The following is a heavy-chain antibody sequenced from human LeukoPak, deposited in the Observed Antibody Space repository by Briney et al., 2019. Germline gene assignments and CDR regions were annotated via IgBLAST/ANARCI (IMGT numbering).Heavy chain of an antibody. V-gene: IGHV4-59*12. CDR2: ISYSGST. D-gene: IGHD5-18*01. CDR1: GGSISSYY. CDR3: ARDVGYSYGGIDY. J-gene: IGHJ4*02. Sequence: SETLSLTCTVSGGSISSYYWSWIRQPPGKGLEWIGYISYSGSTNYNPSLKSRVTISIDTSKNQFSLKLRSVTAADTAVYYCARDVGYSYGGIDYWGQGTLVTVSS.